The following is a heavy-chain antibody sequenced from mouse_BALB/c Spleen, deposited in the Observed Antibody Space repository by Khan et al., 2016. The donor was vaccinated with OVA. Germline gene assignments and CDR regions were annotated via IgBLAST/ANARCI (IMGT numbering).Heavy chain of an antibody. CDR3: ERGSGNYRFAY. CDR1: GYIFTDFS. Sequence: VQLKESGAELVRPGVSVKISCKGSGYIFTDFSMHWVKRSHAKSLEWIGVISTYYGDSIYNQNFKDKATLTVEKSSSTAYMELARLTSEDSAIYYWERGSGNYRFAYWGQGTLVTVSA. CDR2: ISTYYGDS. D-gene: IGHD2-1*01. J-gene: IGHJ3*01. V-gene: IGHV1S137*01.